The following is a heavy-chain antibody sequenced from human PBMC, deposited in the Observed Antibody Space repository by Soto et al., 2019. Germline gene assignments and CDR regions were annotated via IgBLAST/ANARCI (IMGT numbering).Heavy chain of an antibody. V-gene: IGHV1-3*01. CDR2: INAGNGNT. CDR3: ARGGSLYWYFDL. J-gene: IGHJ2*01. D-gene: IGHD1-26*01. CDR1: GYTFTNYA. Sequence: QVQLVQSGAEVKKPGASVKVSCKASGYTFTNYAMHWVRQAPGQRLEWMGWINAGNGNTTYSQKFQGRVTITRDTSASTAYRELSSLRSEDTAVYYCARGGSLYWYFDLWGRGTLVTVSS.